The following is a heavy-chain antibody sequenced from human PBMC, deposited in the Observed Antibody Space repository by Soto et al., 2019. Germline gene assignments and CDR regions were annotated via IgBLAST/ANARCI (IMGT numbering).Heavy chain of an antibody. J-gene: IGHJ4*02. D-gene: IGHD4-4*01. Sequence: GGSLRLSCAASGFTFSSYAMSWVRQAPGKGLEWVSAISGSGGSTYYADSVKGRFTISRDNSKYALYLQMNSLRAEDTAVYYCAKDITDYSNYVPFDYWGQGALVTVSS. CDR2: ISGSGGST. CDR3: AKDITDYSNYVPFDY. V-gene: IGHV3-23*01. CDR1: GFTFSSYA.